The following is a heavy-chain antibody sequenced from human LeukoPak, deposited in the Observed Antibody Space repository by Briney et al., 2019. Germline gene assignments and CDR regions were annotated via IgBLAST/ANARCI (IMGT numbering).Heavy chain of an antibody. D-gene: IGHD3-3*01. CDR1: GFTVSSNY. Sequence: PGGSLRLSCAASGFTVSSNYMSWVRQAPGKGLEWVGRIRSKTDGGTTDYAVSVQGRFTISRDDSKNTLYLQMSSLKTEDTAVYYCAKHIYGVVSIQQWGQGTLVTVSS. V-gene: IGHV3-15*01. CDR3: AKHIYGVVSIQQ. CDR2: IRSKTDGGTT. J-gene: IGHJ1*01.